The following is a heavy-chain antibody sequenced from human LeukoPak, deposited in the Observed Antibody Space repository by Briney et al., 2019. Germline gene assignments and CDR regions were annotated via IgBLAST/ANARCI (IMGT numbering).Heavy chain of an antibody. Sequence: SETLSLTCTVSGGSISSSSYYWGWIRQPPGKGLEWIGSIYYSGSTYYNPSLKSRVTISVDTSKNQFSLKLSSVTAADTAVYYCARDRYYYDSSGYYYFDYWGQGTLVTVSS. J-gene: IGHJ4*02. CDR1: GGSISSSSYY. CDR2: IYYSGST. CDR3: ARDRYYYDSSGYYYFDY. D-gene: IGHD3-22*01. V-gene: IGHV4-39*07.